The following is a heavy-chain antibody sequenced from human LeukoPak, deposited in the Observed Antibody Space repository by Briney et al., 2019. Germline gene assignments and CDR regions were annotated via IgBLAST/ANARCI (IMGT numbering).Heavy chain of an antibody. CDR3: ARSIAVAGIN. J-gene: IGHJ4*02. V-gene: IGHV1-8*02. CDR2: MNPNSGNT. D-gene: IGHD6-19*01. Sequence: GASVKVSCKASGGTFSSYAISWVRQAPGQGLEWMGWMNPNSGNTGYAQKFQGRVTMTRNTSISTAYMELSSLRSEDTAVYYCARSIAVAGINWGQGTLVTVSS. CDR1: GGTFSSYA.